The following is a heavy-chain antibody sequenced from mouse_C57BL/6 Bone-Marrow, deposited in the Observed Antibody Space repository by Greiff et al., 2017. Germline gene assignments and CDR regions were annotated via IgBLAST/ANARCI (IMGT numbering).Heavy chain of an antibody. Sequence: VHLVESGPGLVQPSQSLSITCTVSGFSLTSYGVHWVRQSPGKGLEWLGVIWGGGSTDYNAAFMSRLSLTKDNSKSQVVIKMNSLQADDTAIYYCAKNDGSTWFAYWGQGTLVTVSA. CDR1: GFSLTSYG. CDR3: AKNDGSTWFAY. J-gene: IGHJ3*01. V-gene: IGHV2-5*01. CDR2: IWGGGST. D-gene: IGHD1-1*01.